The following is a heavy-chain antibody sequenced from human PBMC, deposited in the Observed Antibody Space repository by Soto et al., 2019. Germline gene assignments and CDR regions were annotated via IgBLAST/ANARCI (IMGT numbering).Heavy chain of an antibody. CDR1: GGAFRSYF. V-gene: IGHV4-59*01. J-gene: IGHJ5*02. CDR3: ARDDPFDP. Sequence: QVRLRESGPQVVKPSATLSLNCNVSGGAFRSYFWSWIRQSPGKGLEWIGNIHSSGRSNYNPSFKSRVSMSIDPSKVQFSVRVTSVTPADKAVYYCARDDPFDPWGQGILVTVSS. CDR2: IHSSGRS.